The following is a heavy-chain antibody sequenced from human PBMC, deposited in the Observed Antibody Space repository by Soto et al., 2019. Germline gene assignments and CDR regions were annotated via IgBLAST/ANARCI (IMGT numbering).Heavy chain of an antibody. CDR3: ARGGGNDPFDS. Sequence: SETLSLTCTVSGGSITHGGFSWSWIRQSPGKGLEWIGYIGHLENTYFHPTFKSRLTMSIDRSKNQFSLNLSSVTAADRAVYYCARGGGNDPFDSWGRGVLVTVSS. D-gene: IGHD5-12*01. CDR1: GGSITHGGFS. CDR2: IGHLENT. J-gene: IGHJ4*02. V-gene: IGHV4-30-2*06.